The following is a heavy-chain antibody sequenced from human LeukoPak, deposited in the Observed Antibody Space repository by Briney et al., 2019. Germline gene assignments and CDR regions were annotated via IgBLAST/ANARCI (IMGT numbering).Heavy chain of an antibody. J-gene: IGHJ6*04. CDR2: ISDDSRTV. CDR3: ARVRSSWSGNRHHYYQHMDV. V-gene: IGHV3-48*01. Sequence: GGSLRLSCEASGFTFIDYSINWVRQAPGKGLEWVSFISDDSRTVDYVDTVKGRFTISRDTARSSLSLQMNSLRVEDTAVYYCARVRSSWSGNRHHYYQHMDVWGNGTTVTVSS. CDR1: GFTFIDYS. D-gene: IGHD2-2*01.